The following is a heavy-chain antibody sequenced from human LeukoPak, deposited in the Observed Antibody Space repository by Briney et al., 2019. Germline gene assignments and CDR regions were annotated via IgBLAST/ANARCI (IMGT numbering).Heavy chain of an antibody. V-gene: IGHV3-30*04. CDR2: ISYDGSNK. Sequence: PGRSLRLSCAASGFTFSSYTMHWVRQAPGKGLEWVALISYDGSNKYYADSVKGRFTTSRDNSKNTLYLQMNSLRAEDTAVYYCAREEYCSGGSCYSDAFDYWGQGTLVTVSS. D-gene: IGHD2-15*01. J-gene: IGHJ4*02. CDR1: GFTFSSYT. CDR3: AREEYCSGGSCYSDAFDY.